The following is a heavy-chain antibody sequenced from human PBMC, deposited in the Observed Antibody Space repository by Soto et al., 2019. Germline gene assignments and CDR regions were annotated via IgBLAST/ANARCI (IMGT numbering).Heavy chain of an antibody. CDR2: ISSNGGST. CDR1: GFTFSSYA. Sequence: GGSLRLSCSASGFTFSSYAMHWVRQAPGKGLEYVSAISSNGGSTYYADSVKGRFTISRDNSKNTLYLQMSSLRAEDTAVYYCVKELRDGYTGGFDPWGQGTLVTVSS. V-gene: IGHV3-64D*08. CDR3: VKELRDGYTGGFDP. J-gene: IGHJ5*02. D-gene: IGHD5-12*01.